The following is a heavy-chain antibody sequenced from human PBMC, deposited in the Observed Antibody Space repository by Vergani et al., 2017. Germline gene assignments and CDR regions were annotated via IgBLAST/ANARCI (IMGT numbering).Heavy chain of an antibody. Sequence: EVQLLESGGDLVQPGGSLRLSCAASGFTFIMHAMSWVRQAPGKGLEWFSTLSASDRRTHYADSVKGRFTISRDNSKNTLFLHMNSLRPEDTAVYYCAKVVRSEVAGTVGAFDIWGQGTMVTVSS. J-gene: IGHJ3*02. D-gene: IGHD6-19*01. CDR2: LSASDRRT. CDR3: AKVVRSEVAGTVGAFDI. V-gene: IGHV3-23*01. CDR1: GFTFIMHA.